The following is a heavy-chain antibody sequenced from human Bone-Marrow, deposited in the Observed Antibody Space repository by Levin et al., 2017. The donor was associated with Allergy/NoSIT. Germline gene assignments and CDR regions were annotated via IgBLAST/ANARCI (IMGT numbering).Heavy chain of an antibody. V-gene: IGHV3-9*01. CDR2: ITWNSDNI. CDR3: AKDIGVKDNFWSAYPFYYYNGLDV. J-gene: IGHJ6*02. D-gene: IGHD3-3*01. CDR1: GFIFDNYA. Sequence: SLKISCAASGFIFDNYAMHWVRQAPGKGLEWVAGITWNSDNIDYADFVKGRFTISRDSAKKSLYLQMNSLRTDDSALYYCAKDIGVKDNFWSAYPFYYYNGLDVWGQGTTVTVSS.